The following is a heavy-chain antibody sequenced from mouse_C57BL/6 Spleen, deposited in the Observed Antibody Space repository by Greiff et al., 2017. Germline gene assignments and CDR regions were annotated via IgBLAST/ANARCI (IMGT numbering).Heavy chain of an antibody. CDR1: GYTFTSYW. V-gene: IGHV1-55*01. J-gene: IGHJ4*01. CDR3: ARYSSSHYYAMDY. D-gene: IGHD3-2*02. CDR2: IYPGSGST. Sequence: VQLQQPGAELVKPGASVKMSCKASGYTFTSYWITWVKQRPGQGLEWIGDIYPGSGSTNYNEKFKSKATLTVDTSSSTAYMQLSSLTSEDSAVDYGARYSSSHYYAMDYWGQGTSVTVSS.